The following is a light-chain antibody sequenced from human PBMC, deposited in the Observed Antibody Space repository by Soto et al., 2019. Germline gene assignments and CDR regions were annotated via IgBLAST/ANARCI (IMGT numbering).Light chain of an antibody. CDR1: SSDVGAYNY. Sequence: QSALTQPASVSGSPGQSITISCTGTSSDVGAYNYVSWYQQHPGRAPKFMIYDVTKRPSGVPDRFSDSKSDNTASLTISGLQADDEADYYCCSYAGTYSYVFGTGTKLTVL. CDR3: CSYAGTYSYV. CDR2: DVT. V-gene: IGLV2-11*01. J-gene: IGLJ1*01.